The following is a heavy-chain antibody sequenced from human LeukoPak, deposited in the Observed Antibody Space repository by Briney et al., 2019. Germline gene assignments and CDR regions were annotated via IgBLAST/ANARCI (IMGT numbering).Heavy chain of an antibody. CDR3: ARSGGFLDY. V-gene: IGHV4-59*08. D-gene: IGHD3-10*01. J-gene: IGHJ4*02. Sequence: SETLSLTCTVSGGSISNYYWSWIRQPPGKGLEWIGHIYYSGATKYNPSLKSRITISVDTSKNQFSLMLSSVTAADTAVYYCARSGGFLDYWGQGTLVTVSS. CDR1: GGSISNYY. CDR2: IYYSGAT.